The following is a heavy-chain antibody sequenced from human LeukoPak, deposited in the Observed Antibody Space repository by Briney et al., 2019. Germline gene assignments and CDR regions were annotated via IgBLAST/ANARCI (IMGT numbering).Heavy chain of an antibody. V-gene: IGHV1-24*01. D-gene: IGHD3-3*01. CDR1: GYTFTELS. CDR2: FDPEDGET. J-gene: IGHJ4*02. CDR3: AILLEDYAFSTGSAKDY. Sequence: ASVKVSCKVSGYTFTELSMHWVRQAPGKGLEWMGGFDPEDGETIYAQKFQGRVTMTENTSTDTAYMELSSLRSDDTAVYYCAILLEDYAFSTGSAKDYWGQGTLVTVSS.